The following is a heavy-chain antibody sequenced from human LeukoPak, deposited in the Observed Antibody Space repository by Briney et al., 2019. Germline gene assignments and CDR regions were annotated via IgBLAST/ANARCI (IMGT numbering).Heavy chain of an antibody. CDR2: IYSSGST. V-gene: IGHV4-59*08. D-gene: IGHD2-2*01. CDR1: GGSIRGYY. J-gene: IGHJ5*02. Sequence: PSETLSLTCNVSGGSIRGYYWSWIRQPPGKGLEWIGYIYSSGSTNYNPSLKSRVTMSVDTSKNQFSLKLSSVTAADTAVYYCARQFPRPYCSSTSCYPYRYNWFDPWGQGTLVTVSS. CDR3: ARQFPRPYCSSTSCYPYRYNWFDP.